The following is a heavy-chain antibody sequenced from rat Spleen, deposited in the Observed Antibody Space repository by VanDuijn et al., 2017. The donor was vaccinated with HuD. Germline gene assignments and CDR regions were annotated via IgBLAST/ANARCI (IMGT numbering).Heavy chain of an antibody. CDR3: ARHRITTRFDY. V-gene: IGHV5-31*01. D-gene: IGHD1-10*01. CDR2: ISYDGGST. CDR1: GFTFNNYW. Sequence: EVQLVESGGGLVQPGRSLKLSCVASGFTFNNYWMTWIRQAPGKGLEWVASISYDGGSTYYRDSVKGRFTISRDNAKSTLYLQMDSLTSEDTATYYCARHRITTRFDYWGQGVMVTVSS. J-gene: IGHJ2*01.